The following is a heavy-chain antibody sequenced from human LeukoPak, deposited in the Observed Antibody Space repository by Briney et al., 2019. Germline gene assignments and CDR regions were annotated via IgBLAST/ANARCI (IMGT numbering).Heavy chain of an antibody. Sequence: GGSLRLSCAASGFTFNYYSMNWVRQAPGKGLEWISSISSLSNYIYYADSVKGRFTISRGNAKNSLYLQMNSLRAEDTAVYYCARDWGNWDFDYWGQGTLVTVSS. CDR3: ARDWGNWDFDY. J-gene: IGHJ4*02. CDR1: GFTFNYYS. D-gene: IGHD1-1*01. V-gene: IGHV3-21*01. CDR2: ISSLSNYI.